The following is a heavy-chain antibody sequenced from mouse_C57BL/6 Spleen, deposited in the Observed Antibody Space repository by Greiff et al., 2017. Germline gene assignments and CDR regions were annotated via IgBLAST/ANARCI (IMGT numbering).Heavy chain of an antibody. CDR3: ARPTVGWYFDV. Sequence: DVKLVESGGDLVKPGGSLKLSCAASGFTFSSYGMSWVRQTPDKRLEWVATISSGGSYTYYPDSVKGRFTISRDNAKNTLYLPMSSLKSEDTAMYYCARPTVGWYFDVWGTGTTVTVSS. CDR1: GFTFSSYG. D-gene: IGHD1-1*01. V-gene: IGHV5-6*02. J-gene: IGHJ1*03. CDR2: ISSGGSYT.